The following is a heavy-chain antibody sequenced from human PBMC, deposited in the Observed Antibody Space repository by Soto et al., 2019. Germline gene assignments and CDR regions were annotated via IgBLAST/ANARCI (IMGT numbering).Heavy chain of an antibody. CDR1: GGSISTSNW. J-gene: IGHJ4*02. CDR2: VYRTGST. D-gene: IGHD6-13*01. Sequence: SETLSLTYAVSGGSISTSNWWSWVRQPPGKGLEWIGEVYRTGSTNYNPSLESRLTISVDKSKNQFSLKLTSVTAADTAVYYCARARATIAAAAIFDCWGQGTLVTVSS. CDR3: ARARATIAAAAIFDC. V-gene: IGHV4-4*02.